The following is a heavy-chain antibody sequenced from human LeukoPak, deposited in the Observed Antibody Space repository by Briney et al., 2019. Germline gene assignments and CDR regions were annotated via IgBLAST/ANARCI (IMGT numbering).Heavy chain of an antibody. CDR2: INWNGDST. Sequence: GGSLRLSCAASGFTFDDYGMSWVRQAPGKGLEWVSGINWNGDSTGYADSVKGRFTISRDNAKNSLYLQMNSLRAEDTAFYYCAREITGHSSSSYFDYWAREPWSPSPQ. V-gene: IGHV3-20*04. CDR3: AREITGHSSSSYFDY. J-gene: IGHJ4*02. CDR1: GFTFDDYG. D-gene: IGHD6-6*01.